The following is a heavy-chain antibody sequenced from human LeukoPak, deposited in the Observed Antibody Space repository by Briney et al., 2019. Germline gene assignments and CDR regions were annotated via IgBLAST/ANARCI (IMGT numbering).Heavy chain of an antibody. J-gene: IGHJ4*02. D-gene: IGHD3-16*01. CDR3: ARGSPPGD. CDR1: GFTFSDYY. Sequence: GGSLRLSCAAAGFTFSDYYMTWIRRAPGKGLEWVSYISSSSGFTKYADSGRGRFTIARDNAKNSLYLQMNTLRVDDTAVYYCARGSPPGDWGQGTLVTVSS. CDR2: ISSSSGFT. V-gene: IGHV3-11*05.